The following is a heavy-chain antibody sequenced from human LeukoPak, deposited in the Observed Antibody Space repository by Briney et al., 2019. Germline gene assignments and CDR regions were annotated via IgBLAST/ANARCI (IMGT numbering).Heavy chain of an antibody. Sequence: QTLSLTCAISGDSVSSNGAAWNWIGQSPSRGLEWLGRTFYRSKWSSEYAESVKGRIIINPDTSKNQFSLQVTSVTPEDTAVYFCARSRHAFSSSWSPDYWDQGTLVTVSS. J-gene: IGHJ4*02. D-gene: IGHD6-13*01. CDR3: ARSRHAFSSSWSPDY. V-gene: IGHV6-1*01. CDR2: TFYRSKWSS. CDR1: GDSVSSNGAA.